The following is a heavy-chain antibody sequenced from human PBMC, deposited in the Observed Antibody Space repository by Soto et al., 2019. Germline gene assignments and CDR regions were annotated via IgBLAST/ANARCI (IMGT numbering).Heavy chain of an antibody. CDR1: GGSISSYY. CDR2: VYYSGST. J-gene: IGHJ6*03. Sequence: QVQLQESGPGLVKPSETLSLTCTVSGGSISSYYWSWIRQPPGQGLEWIGYVYYSGSTNYNPSLKSRVTLTGDTAKNQFSPKLGSVTAADTAVYYCARLSDYGDYSEQYYYYYMDVWGKGTTVTVSS. D-gene: IGHD4-17*01. V-gene: IGHV4-59*08. CDR3: ARLSDYGDYSEQYYYYYMDV.